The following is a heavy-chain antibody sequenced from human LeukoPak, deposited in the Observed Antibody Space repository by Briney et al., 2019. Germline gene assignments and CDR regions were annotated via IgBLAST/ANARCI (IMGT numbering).Heavy chain of an antibody. CDR3: ARGGTLRFGESRFDY. V-gene: IGHV3-7*03. D-gene: IGHD3-10*01. Sequence: PGGSLRLSCAASGFTFSSYWMSWVRQAPGKGLEWVANIKQDGSEKYYVDSVKGRFTISRDNAKNSLYLQMNSLRAEDTAVYHCARGGTLRFGESRFDYWGQGTLVTVSS. CDR2: IKQDGSEK. J-gene: IGHJ4*02. CDR1: GFTFSSYW.